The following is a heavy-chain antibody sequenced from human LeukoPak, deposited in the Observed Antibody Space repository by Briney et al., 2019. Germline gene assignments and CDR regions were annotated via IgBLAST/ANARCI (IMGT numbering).Heavy chain of an antibody. V-gene: IGHV1-46*01. CDR2: INPSGGST. D-gene: IGHD6-13*01. CDR1: GYTFTSYG. CDR3: ARDPGAAAVYFDY. Sequence: GASVKVSCKASGYTFTSYGISWVRQAPGQGLEWMGMINPSGGSTTYAQKFQGRVTMTRDTSTNTFYMELSGLRSEDTAFYYCARDPGAAAVYFDYWGQGTLVTVSS. J-gene: IGHJ4*02.